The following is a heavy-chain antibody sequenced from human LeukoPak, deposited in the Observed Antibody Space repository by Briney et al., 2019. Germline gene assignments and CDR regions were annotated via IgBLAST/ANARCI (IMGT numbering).Heavy chain of an antibody. J-gene: IGHJ5*02. D-gene: IGHD2-2*01. V-gene: IGHV1-18*01. CDR1: GYTFTSYG. Sequence: GASVKVSCKASGYTFTSYGISWVRQAPGQGLEWMGWISAYNGNTNYAQKLQGRVTMTTDTSTSTAYMERRSLRSDDTAVYYCARIRLGYCSSTSCYSWFDPWGQGTLVTVSS. CDR2: ISAYNGNT. CDR3: ARIRLGYCSSTSCYSWFDP.